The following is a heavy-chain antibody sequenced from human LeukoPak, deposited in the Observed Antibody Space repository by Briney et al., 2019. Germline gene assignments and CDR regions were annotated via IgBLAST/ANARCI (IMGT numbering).Heavy chain of an antibody. D-gene: IGHD3-22*01. V-gene: IGHV4-34*01. CDR1: GGSFSGYY. CDR2: INHSGST. J-gene: IGHJ4*02. CDR3: ARRQRMYYYDSSGYYRPFDY. Sequence: SETLSLTCAVYGGSFSGYYWSWIRQPPGKGLEWIGEINHSGSTNYNPSLKGRVTISVDTSKNQFSLKLSSVTAADTAVYYCARRQRMYYYDSSGYYRPFDYWGQGTLVTVSS.